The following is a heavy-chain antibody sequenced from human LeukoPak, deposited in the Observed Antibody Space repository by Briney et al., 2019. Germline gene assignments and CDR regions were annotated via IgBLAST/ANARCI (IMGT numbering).Heavy chain of an antibody. CDR3: AKEGRCYSCYSDYMDV. V-gene: IGHV3-23*01. CDR2: MSGRGGST. CDR1: GFTFSNYA. J-gene: IGHJ6*03. Sequence: GGSLRLSCAASGFTFSNYAMSWVRQAPGKWLEWVSVMSGRGGSTYYSDSVKGRFTISRDNSKSTLYLQLNSLRAEDTAVYYCAKEGRCYSCYSDYMDVWGKGTTVTVSS. D-gene: IGHD2-2*01.